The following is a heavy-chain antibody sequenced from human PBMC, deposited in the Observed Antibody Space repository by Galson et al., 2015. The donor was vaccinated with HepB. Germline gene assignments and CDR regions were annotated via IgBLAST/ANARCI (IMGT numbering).Heavy chain of an antibody. D-gene: IGHD3-10*01. J-gene: IGHJ4*02. CDR2: IYRSGNT. CDR3: ARFFGDLFQYYFDY. Sequence: SLRLSCAASGFTVNSNYMSWVRQVPGKGLEWVSVIYRSGNTYYADSVKGRFTISRDNSKNTLYLQMNSLRAEDTAPYFCARFFGDLFQYYFDYWGQGTLVTVSS. CDR1: GFTVNSNY. V-gene: IGHV3-53*01.